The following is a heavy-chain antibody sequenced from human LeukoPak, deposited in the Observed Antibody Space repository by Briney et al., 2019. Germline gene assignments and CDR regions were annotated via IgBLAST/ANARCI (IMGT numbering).Heavy chain of an antibody. CDR2: ISYDGSNK. J-gene: IGHJ6*02. V-gene: IGHV3-30*04. Sequence: RTRRCSRGACGFTWRRYDMHGVGEAPNKGLEWVAVISYDGSNKYYADSVKGRFTISRDNSKNTLYLQMNSLRAEDTAVYYCARVEYYYDSSGYYHYYYGMDVWGQGTTVTVSS. D-gene: IGHD3-22*01. CDR1: GFTWRRYD. CDR3: ARVEYYYDSSGYYHYYYGMDV.